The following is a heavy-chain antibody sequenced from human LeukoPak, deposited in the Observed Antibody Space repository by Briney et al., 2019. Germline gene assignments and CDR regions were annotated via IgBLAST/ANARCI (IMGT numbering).Heavy chain of an antibody. J-gene: IGHJ4*02. CDR3: AKERGKYYDYVWGNSLDY. D-gene: IGHD3-16*01. Sequence: GGSLRLSCAASGFTFSSYAMSWVRQAPGKGLEWVSAISGSGGSTYYADSVKGRFTISRDNSKNTLYLQMNSLRAEDTAVYYCAKERGKYYDYVWGNSLDYWGQGTLVTVSS. CDR1: GFTFSSYA. CDR2: ISGSGGST. V-gene: IGHV3-23*01.